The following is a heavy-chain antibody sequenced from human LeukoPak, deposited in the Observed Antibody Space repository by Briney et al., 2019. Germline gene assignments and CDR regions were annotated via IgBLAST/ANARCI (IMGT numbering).Heavy chain of an antibody. D-gene: IGHD2-2*01. J-gene: IGHJ4*02. CDR3: ARVFKEDIVVVPAAIVFDY. CDR2: IYNSGST. V-gene: IGHV4-59*12. CDR1: GGSIRSYY. Sequence: SETLSLTCTVSGGSIRSYYWNWIRQPPGKGLEWIGYIYNSGSTNYNPSLKSRVTMSVDTAKNQFSLKLSSVTAADTAVYYCARVFKEDIVVVPAAIVFDYWGQGTVVTVSS.